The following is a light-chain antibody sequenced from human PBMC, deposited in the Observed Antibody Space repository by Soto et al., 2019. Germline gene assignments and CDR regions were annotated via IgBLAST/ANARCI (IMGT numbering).Light chain of an antibody. J-gene: IGKJ4*01. CDR3: QQSYNTPYT. CDR2: AAS. CDR1: QIISTY. Sequence: DILMTQSPSSLSASVGDRVTITCRASQIISTYLNWYQQKPGKAPNLLIYAASHLQSGVPSRFSGSGSGTDFTLTISSLQPEDFATYYCQQSYNTPYTFVGGTRVEIK. V-gene: IGKV1-39*01.